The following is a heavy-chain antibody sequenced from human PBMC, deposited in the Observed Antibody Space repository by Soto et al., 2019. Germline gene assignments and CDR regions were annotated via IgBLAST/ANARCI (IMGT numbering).Heavy chain of an antibody. D-gene: IGHD6-13*01. V-gene: IGHV1-18*01. CDR2: ISGYNDKT. J-gene: IGHJ1*01. CDR3: ARDGWQLVQDLQY. Sequence: QVQLVQSGAEVKKPGASVKVSCKASGYSFTDYGITWVRQAPGQGLEWMGWISGYNDKTNYAQNCQGRGTMTTAASTTTAYMELRSLRPDDTAVYYCARDGWQLVQDLQYWGQGTLVTVSS. CDR1: GYSFTDYG.